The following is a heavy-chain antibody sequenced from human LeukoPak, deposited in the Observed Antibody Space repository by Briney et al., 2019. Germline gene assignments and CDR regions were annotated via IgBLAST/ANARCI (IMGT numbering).Heavy chain of an antibody. D-gene: IGHD6-19*01. Sequence: PGGALRLSCAGSGCTFSRYAMSAVRPARGKGVEGVSAIYGSGGSTYYADSVKGRFTISRDNSKNTPYLQMNSLRAEDTAVYYCARDTPYSSGWIFDYWGQGTLVTVSS. CDR2: IYGSGGST. V-gene: IGHV3-23*01. CDR3: ARDTPYSSGWIFDY. CDR1: GCTFSRYA. J-gene: IGHJ4*02.